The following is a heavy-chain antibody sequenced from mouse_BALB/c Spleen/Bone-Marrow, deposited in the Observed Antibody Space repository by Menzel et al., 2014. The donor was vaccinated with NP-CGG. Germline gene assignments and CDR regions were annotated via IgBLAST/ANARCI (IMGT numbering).Heavy chain of an antibody. CDR3: TRYGNSHYYAMDY. V-gene: IGHV1-69*02. Sequence: VQLQQSGAELVRPGASVKLSCRASGYTFTSYWINWVKQRPGQGLEWIGYIYPSDSYTNYNHRFKDKAAMTVVKTSGTASMQHSSPTSEDSSVYYCTRYGNSHYYAMDYWGQGTSVTVSS. D-gene: IGHD1-1*01. J-gene: IGHJ4*01. CDR1: GYTFTSYW. CDR2: IYPSDSYT.